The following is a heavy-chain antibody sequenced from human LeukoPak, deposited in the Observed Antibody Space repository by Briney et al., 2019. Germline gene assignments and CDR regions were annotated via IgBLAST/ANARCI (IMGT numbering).Heavy chain of an antibody. D-gene: IGHD2/OR15-2a*01. J-gene: IGHJ5*02. V-gene: IGHV4-39*01. CDR2: IYYSGSA. CDR3: ATYTDYFTSFGP. CDR1: GDSINSRSYH. Sequence: PSETLSLTCTVSGDSINSRSYHWGWIRQPPGKGLECIGSIYYSGSANYNPSLKSRVSISADTSKNQFSLLLSSVTAADTAFYYCATYTDYFTSFGPWDKGNLVTVSS.